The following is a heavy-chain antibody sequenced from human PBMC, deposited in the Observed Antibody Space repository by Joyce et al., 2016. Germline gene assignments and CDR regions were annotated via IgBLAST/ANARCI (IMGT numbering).Heavy chain of an antibody. D-gene: IGHD2-15*01. V-gene: IGHV1-18*01. CDR3: ARSASDAFDI. J-gene: IGHJ3*02. CDR2: ISTYYETT. Sequence: QVQLVQSGAEVKKPGASVKVSCKASGYTFSSNGISWVRQAPGQGLEWMGWISTYYETTNYAQKLQGRVTMTTDTSTSTAFMELRSLRYDDTAVYYCARSASDAFDIWGQGTLLTVSS. CDR1: GYTFSSNG.